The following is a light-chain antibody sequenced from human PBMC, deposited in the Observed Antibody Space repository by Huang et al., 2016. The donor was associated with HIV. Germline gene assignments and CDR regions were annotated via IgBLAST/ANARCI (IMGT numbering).Light chain of an antibody. CDR3: QHFNNYPYS. J-gene: IGKJ2*03. Sequence: AIQLTQSPSSLSASVGDRVTMTCRASQGISSALAWYQQKPGKAPKLLIYDASRLESGVPSMFSGSGSGTSFTLTVSSLQPEDFATYFCQHFNNYPYSFGQGTKLEI. V-gene: IGKV1D-13*01. CDR2: DAS. CDR1: QGISSA.